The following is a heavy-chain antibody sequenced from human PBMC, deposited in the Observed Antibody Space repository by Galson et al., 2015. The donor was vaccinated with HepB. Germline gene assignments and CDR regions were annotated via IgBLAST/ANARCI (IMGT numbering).Heavy chain of an antibody. Sequence: SLRLSCAASGFTFSSYAMSWVRQAPGKGLEWVSGISGSSSASYHADSVKGRFTISRDNSKNTLYLQMNSLRAEDTAVYYCAKVAGYCTGTSCAGDVWGKGTTVTVSS. V-gene: IGHV3-23*01. CDR3: AKVAGYCTGTSCAGDV. D-gene: IGHD2-2*01. CDR1: GFTFSSYA. CDR2: ISGSSSAS. J-gene: IGHJ6*04.